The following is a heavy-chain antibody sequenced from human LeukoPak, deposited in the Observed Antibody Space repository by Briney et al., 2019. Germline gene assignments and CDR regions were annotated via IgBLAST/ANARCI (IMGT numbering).Heavy chain of an antibody. CDR2: ISGSSGST. Sequence: PGGSLRLSCAASGFTFNTYAMSWVRQAPGKGLEWVSVISGSSGSTYYADSVKGRFTISRDNSKNTLYLQMNSLRAEDTAVYYCAKDLDIVATITGNWGQGTLVTVSS. CDR1: GFTFNTYA. V-gene: IGHV3-23*01. D-gene: IGHD5-12*01. CDR3: AKDLDIVATITGN. J-gene: IGHJ4*02.